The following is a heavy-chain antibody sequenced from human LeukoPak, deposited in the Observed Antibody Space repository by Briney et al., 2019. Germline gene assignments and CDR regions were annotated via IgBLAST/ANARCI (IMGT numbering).Heavy chain of an antibody. V-gene: IGHV1-69*02. Sequence: SVKVSCKASGGTFSSYTISRVRQAPGQGLEWMGRIIPILGIANYAQKFQGRVTITADKSTSTAYMELSSLRSEDTAVYYCAIPSGSYSTDAFDIWGQGTMVTVSS. D-gene: IGHD1-26*01. CDR2: IIPILGIA. CDR1: GGTFSSYT. J-gene: IGHJ3*02. CDR3: AIPSGSYSTDAFDI.